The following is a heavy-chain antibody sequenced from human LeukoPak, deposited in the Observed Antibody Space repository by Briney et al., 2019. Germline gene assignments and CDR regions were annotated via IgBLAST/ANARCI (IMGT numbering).Heavy chain of an antibody. CDR1: GFTLNDHY. CDR3: ARDLGRYGGFDY. Sequence: GGSLRLSCEVSGFTLNDHYMSWVRQAPGKGLEWVSVIYSGGSTYYADSVKGRFTISRDNSKNTLYLQMNSLRAEDTAVYYCARDLGRYGGFDYWGQGTLVTVSS. V-gene: IGHV3-66*01. D-gene: IGHD3-10*01. J-gene: IGHJ4*02. CDR2: IYSGGST.